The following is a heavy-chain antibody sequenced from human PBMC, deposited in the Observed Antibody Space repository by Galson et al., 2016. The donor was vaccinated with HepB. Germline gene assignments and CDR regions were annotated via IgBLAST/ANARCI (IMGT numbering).Heavy chain of an antibody. D-gene: IGHD1-26*01. CDR2: IKSKGDGETT. V-gene: IGHV3-15*07. Sequence: SLRLSCAGSGFTFSHAWLNWVRQAPGKGLEWVGRIKSKGDGETTDCAAPVKGRFTVSRDDSKNTLYLQMNSLKTEDTAVYHCTTSVGANEFDYWGRGTLVTVSS. CDR3: TTSVGANEFDY. CDR1: GFTFSHAW. J-gene: IGHJ4*02.